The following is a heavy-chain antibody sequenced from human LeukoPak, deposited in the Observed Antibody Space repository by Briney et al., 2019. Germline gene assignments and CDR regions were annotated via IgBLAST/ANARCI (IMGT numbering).Heavy chain of an antibody. D-gene: IGHD3-10*02. CDR2: ISSSSSYI. CDR3: ARDRYYVLDY. CDR1: GFTFSSYC. V-gene: IGHV3-21*01. J-gene: IGHJ4*02. Sequence: PGGSLRLSCAASGFTFSSYCMDWVRQTPGKGLEWVSSISSSSSYIYYADSVKGRFTISRDNAKNSLYLQMNSLRAGDTGVYYCARDRYYVLDYWGQGILVTVSS.